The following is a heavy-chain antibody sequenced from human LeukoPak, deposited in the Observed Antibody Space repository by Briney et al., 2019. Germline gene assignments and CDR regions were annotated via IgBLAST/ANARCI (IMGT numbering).Heavy chain of an antibody. CDR1: GFTFSSWA. CDR3: AKTSVGEGRIIGSGYFDN. Sequence: GRSLRLSCAASGFTFSSWAMHWVRQAPGKGLEWVAVIWYDGGNKYYVDSVKGRFTISRDNSKNTVYLQMNSLRAEDTALYYCAKTSVGEGRIIGSGYFDNWGQGTLVTVSS. D-gene: IGHD2-15*01. CDR2: IWYDGGNK. J-gene: IGHJ4*02. V-gene: IGHV3-33*06.